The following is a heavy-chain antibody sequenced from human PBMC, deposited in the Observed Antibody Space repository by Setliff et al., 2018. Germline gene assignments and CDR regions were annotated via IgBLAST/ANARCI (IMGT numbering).Heavy chain of an antibody. CDR3: ATSGFCSASSCYSFDD. V-gene: IGHV4-34*01. J-gene: IGHJ4*02. Sequence: KPSETLSLTCGVFVTRGSFSGYYWSWIRQPPGKGLEWIGEISPGGSTIYNPSLRSRVTMSVDTSKNRFSLNLTSVTAADTAVYYCATSGFCSASSCYSFDDWGQGALVTVSS. D-gene: IGHD2-15*01. CDR1: VTRGSFSGYY. CDR2: ISPGGST.